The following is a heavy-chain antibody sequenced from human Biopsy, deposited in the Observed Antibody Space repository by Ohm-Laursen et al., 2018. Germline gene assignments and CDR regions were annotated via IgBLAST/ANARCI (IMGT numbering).Heavy chain of an antibody. CDR3: AREAIGYQLPCDD. Sequence: ASVKVSCKAPTGTFNSYGIIWVRQAPGQGLEWMGRIIPILRTTAYAQTFLGRVTITADSPTSIVDMELTSLTFDDTAVYFCAREAIGYQLPCDDWGQGTLVTVSS. J-gene: IGHJ4*02. CDR2: IIPILRTT. CDR1: TGTFNSYG. V-gene: IGHV1-69*11. D-gene: IGHD2-2*01.